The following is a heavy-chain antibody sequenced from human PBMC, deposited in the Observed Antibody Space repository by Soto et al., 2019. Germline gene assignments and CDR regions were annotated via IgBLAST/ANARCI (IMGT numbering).Heavy chain of an antibody. V-gene: IGHV1-69*12. CDR1: GGTFSSYA. J-gene: IGHJ4*02. D-gene: IGHD6-19*01. Sequence: QVQLVQSGAEVKKPGSSVKVSCKASGGTFSSYAISWVRQAHGQGLERMGGVIPIFGTANYAQKFQGRVTITADASTSTAYMELSSLRSEDTAVYYCASAGVAGDLDYWGQGTLVTVSS. CDR2: VIPIFGTA. CDR3: ASAGVAGDLDY.